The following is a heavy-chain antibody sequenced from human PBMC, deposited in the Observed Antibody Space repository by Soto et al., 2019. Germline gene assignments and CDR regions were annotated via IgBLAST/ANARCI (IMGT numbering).Heavy chain of an antibody. V-gene: IGHV3-9*01. Sequence: GGSLRLSCAASGFTFDDYAMHWVRQVPGKVLEWVSGINWNGGSIGYADSLKGRFTISRDNANNSLYLRMNSLRSEDTALYYCAKAHQTRNYDFWSGEDAFHIWGQGTMVTVSS. CDR3: AKAHQTRNYDFWSGEDAFHI. J-gene: IGHJ3*02. CDR2: INWNGGSI. CDR1: GFTFDDYA. D-gene: IGHD3-3*01.